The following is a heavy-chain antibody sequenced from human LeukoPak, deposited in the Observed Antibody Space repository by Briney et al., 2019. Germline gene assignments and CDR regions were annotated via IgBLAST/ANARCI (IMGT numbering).Heavy chain of an antibody. J-gene: IGHJ6*03. CDR1: GGSISNYY. CDR3: ARAPLRYYYYYMDV. CDR2: IYYSGST. Sequence: SETLSLTCTVSGGSISNYYWSWIRQPPGKGLEWIGYIYYSGSTNYNPSLKSRVTISVDTSKNQFSLKLSSVTAADTAVYYCARAPLRYYYYYMDVWGKGTTVTVSS. V-gene: IGHV4-59*01.